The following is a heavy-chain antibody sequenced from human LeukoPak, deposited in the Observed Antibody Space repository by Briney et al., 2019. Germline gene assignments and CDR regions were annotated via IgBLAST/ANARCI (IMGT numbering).Heavy chain of an antibody. Sequence: KPSETLSLTCTVSGGSISSYYWSWIRQPPGKGLEWIGYIYYIGSTNYNPSLQSRVTISVDTSKNQFALRLRSVTAADTAVYYCARDLRAAALFDPWGQGTLVTVSS. V-gene: IGHV4-59*01. J-gene: IGHJ5*02. CDR1: GGSISSYY. CDR2: IYYIGST. D-gene: IGHD2-15*01. CDR3: ARDLRAAALFDP.